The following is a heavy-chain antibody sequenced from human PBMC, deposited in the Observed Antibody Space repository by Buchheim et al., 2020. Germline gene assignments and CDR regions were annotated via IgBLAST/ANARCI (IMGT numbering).Heavy chain of an antibody. D-gene: IGHD6-19*01. CDR1: GFALEFYA. Sequence: DVQLLESGGTLVRPGESLRLSCAASGFALEFYAMTWVRQTPGKGLEWVSGISADGSETYYADSVRGRFTTSRTNSLSTLYLEMHTLRVDDTAVYYCLKGGWFSTFDHWGQGT. V-gene: IGHV3-23*01. CDR2: ISADGSET. J-gene: IGHJ4*02. CDR3: LKGGWFSTFDH.